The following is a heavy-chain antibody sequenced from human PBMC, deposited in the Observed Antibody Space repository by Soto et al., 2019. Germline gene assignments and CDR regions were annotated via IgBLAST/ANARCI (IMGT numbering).Heavy chain of an antibody. Sequence: QVQLVESGGGVVQPGRSLRLSCAASGFTFSSYAMHCVRQAPGKGLEWVAVISYDGSNKYYADSVKGRFTISRDNSKNTLYLQMNSLRAEDTAVYYCARGYGDSSFDYWGQGTLVTVSS. V-gene: IGHV3-30-3*01. CDR3: ARGYGDSSFDY. CDR2: ISYDGSNK. J-gene: IGHJ4*02. D-gene: IGHD4-17*01. CDR1: GFTFSSYA.